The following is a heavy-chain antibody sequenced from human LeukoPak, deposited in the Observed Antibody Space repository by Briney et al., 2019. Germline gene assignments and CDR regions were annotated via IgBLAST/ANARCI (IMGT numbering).Heavy chain of an antibody. CDR1: GYTFTDYY. CDR3: ASKDGRAFDI. J-gene: IGHJ3*02. CDR2: INPNTGGT. Sequence: ASVKVSCKASGYTFTDYYIHWVRQAPEQGLEWMGWINPNTGGTKYAQKFQGRVTMTRDTSISTAYMELSRLRSDDTAVYYCASKDGRAFDIWGQGTMVIVSS. V-gene: IGHV1-2*02.